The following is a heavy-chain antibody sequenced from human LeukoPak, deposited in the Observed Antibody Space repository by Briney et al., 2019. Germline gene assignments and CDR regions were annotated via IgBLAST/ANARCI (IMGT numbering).Heavy chain of an antibody. CDR2: IIPIFGTA. CDR1: GGTFSSYA. CDR3: ARNGRVRRVVKDLFEY. D-gene: IGHD3-10*01. V-gene: IGHV1-69*13. Sequence: ASVKVSCKASGGTFSSYAISWVRQAPGQGLEWMGGIIPIFGTANYAQKFQGRVTITADESTSTAYMELSSLRSEDTAVYYCARNGRVRRVVKDLFEYWGQGTLVAVSS. J-gene: IGHJ4*02.